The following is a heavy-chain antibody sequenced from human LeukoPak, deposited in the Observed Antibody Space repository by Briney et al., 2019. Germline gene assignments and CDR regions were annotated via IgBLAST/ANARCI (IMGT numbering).Heavy chain of an antibody. V-gene: IGHV4-59*01. Sequence: SETLSLTCTVSGGSISSYYWSWIRQPPGKGLEWIGYIYYSGSTNYNPSLKSRVTISVDTSKNQFSLKLSSVTAADTAVYYCARDIGSYYDSTGYFDHWGQGTLVTVSS. J-gene: IGHJ4*02. CDR2: IYYSGST. D-gene: IGHD3-22*01. CDR1: GGSISSYY. CDR3: ARDIGSYYDSTGYFDH.